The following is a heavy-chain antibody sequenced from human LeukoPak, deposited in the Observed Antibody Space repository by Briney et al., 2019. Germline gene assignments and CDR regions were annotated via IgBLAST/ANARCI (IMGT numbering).Heavy chain of an antibody. CDR1: GFTFSRYA. J-gene: IGHJ4*02. CDR3: ARDTFQPGLIDS. CDR2: INTDSSDI. Sequence: PGGSLRLSCAASGFTFSRYAMNWVRQAPGKGPQGVSYINTDSSDIHYADSVKGRFTISRDNARNTLYLQLSSLRAEDSAVYYCARDTFQPGLIDSWGQGTLVTVSS. D-gene: IGHD2-2*01. V-gene: IGHV3-21*05.